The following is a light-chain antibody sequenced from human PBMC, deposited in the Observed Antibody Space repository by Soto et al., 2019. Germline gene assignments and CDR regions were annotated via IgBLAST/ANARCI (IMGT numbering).Light chain of an antibody. CDR2: GNS. CDR1: SSNIGAGYD. J-gene: IGLJ2*01. V-gene: IGLV1-40*01. Sequence: QSVLTQPPSVSGAPGQRVTISCTGSSSNIGAGYDVHWYQQLPGTAPKLLIYGNSNRPSGVPDRFSGSKSGTSASLAITGLQAAEEADYYCQSYDSSLSALFGGGTKVTVL. CDR3: QSYDSSLSAL.